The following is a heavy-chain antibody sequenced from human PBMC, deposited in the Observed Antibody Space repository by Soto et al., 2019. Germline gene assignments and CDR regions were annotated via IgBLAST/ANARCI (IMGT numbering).Heavy chain of an antibody. V-gene: IGHV1-3*01. J-gene: IGHJ4*02. D-gene: IGHD6-19*01. Sequence: QVQLVQSGAEVKKPGASVKVSCKASGYTFTNYAMHWVRQAPGQRLEWMGWINAGNGNAKYSQKFQGRVTFTRDTSANTAYMELNSLRSEDTAVYFCARVRESRSSAWYNCFDYWGQGTLVTVSS. CDR2: INAGNGNA. CDR1: GYTFTNYA. CDR3: ARVRESRSSAWYNCFDY.